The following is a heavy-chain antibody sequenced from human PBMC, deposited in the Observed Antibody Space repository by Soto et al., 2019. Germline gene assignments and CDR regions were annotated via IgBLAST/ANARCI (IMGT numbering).Heavy chain of an antibody. CDR1: GGSISSSSYY. D-gene: IGHD5-12*01. V-gene: IGHV4-39*01. Sequence: PSETPSLTCTVSGGSISSSSYYWGWIRQPPGKGLEWIGSIYYSGSTYYNPSLKSRVTISVDTSKNQFSLKLSSVTAADTAVYYCARLVLGIVATWGILWGQGTLVTVSS. J-gene: IGHJ4*02. CDR2: IYYSGST. CDR3: ARLVLGIVATWGIL.